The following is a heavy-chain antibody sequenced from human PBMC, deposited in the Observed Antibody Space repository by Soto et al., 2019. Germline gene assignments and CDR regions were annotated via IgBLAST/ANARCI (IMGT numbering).Heavy chain of an antibody. CDR3: ARDNIVERINWYMDV. CDR2: ISADNGKT. Sequence: GASVKVSCKASGYTFTSYGISWVRQAPGQGLEWMGGISADNGKTNYAQKLQGRVTMTTDTSTSTAYMELSSLRSDDTAVYYCARDNIVERINWYMDVWRKGTTVTVAS. CDR1: GYTFTSYG. V-gene: IGHV1-18*01. D-gene: IGHD1-20*01. J-gene: IGHJ6*04.